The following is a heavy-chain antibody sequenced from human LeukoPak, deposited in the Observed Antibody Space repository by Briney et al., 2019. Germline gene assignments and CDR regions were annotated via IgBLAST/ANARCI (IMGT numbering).Heavy chain of an antibody. V-gene: IGHV4-4*07. D-gene: IGHD6-19*01. CDR3: ARGYSSGWLSGAFDI. CDR1: GGSISSYY. J-gene: IGHJ3*02. Sequence: PSETLSLTCTVSGGSISSYYWSWIRQPAGKGLEWIGRIYTSGSTNYNPSLKGRVTMSVDTSKNQFSLKLSSVTAADTAVYYCARGYSSGWLSGAFDIWGQGTMVTVSS. CDR2: IYTSGST.